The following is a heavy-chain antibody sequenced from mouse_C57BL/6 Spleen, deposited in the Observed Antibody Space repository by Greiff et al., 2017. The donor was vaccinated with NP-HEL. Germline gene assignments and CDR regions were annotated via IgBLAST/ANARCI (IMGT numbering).Heavy chain of an antibody. CDR2: LYPGSGNT. CDR1: GYTFTDYY. Sequence: VQLQESGAELVRPGASVKLSCKASGYTFTDYYINWVKQRPGQGLEWIARLYPGSGNTYYNEKFKGKATLTAEKSSSTAYMQLSSLTSEDSAVYFCARDWDLAWFAYWGQGTLVTVSA. J-gene: IGHJ3*01. CDR3: ARDWDLAWFAY. V-gene: IGHV1-76*01. D-gene: IGHD4-1*01.